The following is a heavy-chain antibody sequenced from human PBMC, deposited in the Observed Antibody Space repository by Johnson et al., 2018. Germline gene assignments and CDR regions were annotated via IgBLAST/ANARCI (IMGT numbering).Heavy chain of an antibody. D-gene: IGHD6-19*01. J-gene: IGHJ6*02. CDR1: GFTLGDYA. CDR2: IRTKAYGEPI. V-gene: IGHV3-49*05. Sequence: EVQLVETGGGLVKPGRSLRLSCTASGFTLGDYALSWFRQAPGKGLEWVGFIRTKAYGEPIEYAASVNGRFTIPRDDSKSTAYLQMNSLKTQDTGVYSCSRGWGGAVAGHRGFYYYYYGMDVWGQGTTVTVSS. CDR3: SRGWGGAVAGHRGFYYYYYGMDV.